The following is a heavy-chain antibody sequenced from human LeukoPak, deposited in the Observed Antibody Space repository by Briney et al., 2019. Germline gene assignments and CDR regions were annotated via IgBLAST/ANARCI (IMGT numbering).Heavy chain of an antibody. CDR3: ARDRAWNYFDY. CDR2: ISNDGSRK. Sequence: GGSLRLSCAPSGFTFSRHGMHWVRQAPGKALEWVAIISNDGSRKYYAHSVEGRFTISRDNSKNTLYLQMDSLRAEDTAVHYCARDRAWNYFDYWGQGTLVTVSS. CDR1: GFTFSRHG. J-gene: IGHJ4*02. V-gene: IGHV3-30*03. D-gene: IGHD3-3*01.